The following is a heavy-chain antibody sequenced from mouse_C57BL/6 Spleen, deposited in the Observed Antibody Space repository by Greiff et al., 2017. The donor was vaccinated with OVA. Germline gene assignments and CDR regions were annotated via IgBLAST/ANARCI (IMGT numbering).Heavy chain of an antibody. CDR2: IYPGDGDT. CDR3: ARLYDGYFLDY. J-gene: IGHJ2*01. D-gene: IGHD2-3*01. V-gene: IGHV1-82*01. CDR1: GYAFSSSW. Sequence: QVQLQQSGPELVKPGASVKISCKASGYAFSSSWMNWVKQRPGKGLEWIGRIYPGDGDTNYNGKFKGKATLTAAKSSSTAYMQLSSLTSEDAAVYCGARLYDGYFLDYWGQGTTLTVSS.